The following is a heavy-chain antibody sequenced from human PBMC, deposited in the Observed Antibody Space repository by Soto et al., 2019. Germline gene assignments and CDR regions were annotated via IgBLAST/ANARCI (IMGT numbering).Heavy chain of an antibody. CDR1: GFTFSSYG. V-gene: IGHV3-30*03. D-gene: IGHD2-21*02. J-gene: IGHJ3*02. Sequence: PGGSLRLSCAASGFTFSSYGMHWVRQAPGKGLEWVAVMSYDGSNKYYADSVKGRFTISRDNSKNTLYLQMNSLRAEDTAVYYCARDPGVVTAIGAFDIWGQGTMVTVSS. CDR3: ARDPGVVTAIGAFDI. CDR2: MSYDGSNK.